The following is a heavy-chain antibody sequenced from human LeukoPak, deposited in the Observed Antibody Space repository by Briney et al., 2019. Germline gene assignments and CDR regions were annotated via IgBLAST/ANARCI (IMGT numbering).Heavy chain of an antibody. D-gene: IGHD6-19*01. V-gene: IGHV3-9*01. CDR2: ISWNSGSI. Sequence: GASLRLSCAASGFTFDDYAMHWVRQAPGKGLEWVSGISWNSGSIGYADSVKGRFTISRDNAKNSLYLRMSSLRAEDTALYYCAKSRFDYSSGWYYFDYWGQGTLVTVSS. CDR3: AKSRFDYSSGWYYFDY. CDR1: GFTFDDYA. J-gene: IGHJ4*02.